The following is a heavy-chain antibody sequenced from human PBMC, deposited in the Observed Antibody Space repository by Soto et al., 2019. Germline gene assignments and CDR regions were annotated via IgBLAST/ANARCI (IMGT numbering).Heavy chain of an antibody. CDR1: GGSISDDTYY. CDR2: IYYSGTS. Sequence: SETLSLTCTVSGGSISDDTYYWGWIRQPPGKGLEWIGSIYYSGTSSYNPSLESRVTMSVDTSKNTLFLQLNSLRAEDTAIYYCAKVGGLLASGGYHKHPIDSWGHGTQVTVSS. CDR3: AKVGGLLASGGYHKHPIDS. J-gene: IGHJ5*01. D-gene: IGHD3-10*01. V-gene: IGHV4-39*01.